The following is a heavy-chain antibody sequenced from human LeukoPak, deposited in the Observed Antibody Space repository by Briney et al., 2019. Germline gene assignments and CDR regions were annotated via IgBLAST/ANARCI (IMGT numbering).Heavy chain of an antibody. D-gene: IGHD1-1*01. Sequence: GGSLRLSCAASGFSFSDTWMNWVRQAPGKGLEWVGLIKRKTDDGTTDYAAPEKGRFTISRDDSKNTLYLQMNSLKTEDTAVYYCTTQSGAWNFDYWGQRTLVTVSS. J-gene: IGHJ4*02. CDR2: IKRKTDDGTT. V-gene: IGHV3-15*07. CDR1: GFSFSDTW. CDR3: TTQSGAWNFDY.